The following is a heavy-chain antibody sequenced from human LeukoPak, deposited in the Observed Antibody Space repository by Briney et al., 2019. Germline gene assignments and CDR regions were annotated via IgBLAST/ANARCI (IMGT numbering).Heavy chain of an antibody. Sequence: SETLSLTCAVYGGSFSGYYWSWIRQPPGKGLEWIGEINHSGSTNYNPSLKSRVTISVDTSKNQFSLKLSSVTAADTAVYYCAGGGRSGSYYARAAFDIWGQGTMVTVSS. CDR1: GGSFSGYY. D-gene: IGHD1-26*01. CDR2: INHSGST. V-gene: IGHV4-34*01. J-gene: IGHJ3*02. CDR3: AGGGRSGSYYARAAFDI.